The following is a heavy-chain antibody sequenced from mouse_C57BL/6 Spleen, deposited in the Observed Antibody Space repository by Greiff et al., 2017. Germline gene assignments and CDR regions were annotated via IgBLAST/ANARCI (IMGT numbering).Heavy chain of an antibody. V-gene: IGHV10-3*01. J-gene: IGHJ2*01. CDR2: IRSKSSNCAT. D-gene: IGHD1-1*02. Sequence: EVKLVESGGGLVQPKGSLKLSCAASGFTFNTYAMYWVRQAPGKGLEWVARIRSKSSNCATYYADSVKDRFTISRANSQSMLYLQMNNLKTKDTAMYYCVREGDYYGGLDYWGQGTTLTVSS. CDR1: GFTFNTYA. CDR3: VREGDYYGGLDY.